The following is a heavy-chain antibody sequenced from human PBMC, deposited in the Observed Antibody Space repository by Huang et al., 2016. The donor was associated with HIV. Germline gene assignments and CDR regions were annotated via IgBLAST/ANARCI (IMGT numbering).Heavy chain of an antibody. CDR1: GGSISSSNYY. CDR2: IYFGGNT. V-gene: IGHV4-39*01. Sequence: QLQLQESGPGLVKASETLSLTCIVSGGSISSSNYYWGGVRQPPGKGLEWIGSIYFGGNTFYNPSLKSRVTISVDTSKNQLSLKVRSVTAADTAVYYCARHNIYCSGGGCSRFDYWGQGTLVTVSS. CDR3: ARHNIYCSGGGCSRFDY. D-gene: IGHD2-15*01. J-gene: IGHJ4*02.